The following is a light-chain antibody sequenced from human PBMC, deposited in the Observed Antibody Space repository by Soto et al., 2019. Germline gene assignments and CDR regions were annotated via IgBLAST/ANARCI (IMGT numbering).Light chain of an antibody. J-gene: IGLJ2*01. V-gene: IGLV1-36*01. CDR2: YDD. CDR1: SSNVGNNA. Sequence: QSVLTQPPSVSEAPRQRVTISCSGSSSNVGNNAVNWYQQLPGKAPKLLIYYDDLLPSGVSDRFSGSKSGNSASLAISGLQSEDEADYYCAVWDDSLNGVVFGGGTKLTVL. CDR3: AVWDDSLNGVV.